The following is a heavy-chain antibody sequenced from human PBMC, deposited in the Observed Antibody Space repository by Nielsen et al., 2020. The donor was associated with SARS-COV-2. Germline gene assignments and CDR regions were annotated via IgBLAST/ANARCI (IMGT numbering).Heavy chain of an antibody. V-gene: IGHV1-24*01. CDR1: GYTLTELS. CDR3: AAVPAIGVVVAATRGFDL. Sequence: ASVKVSCKVSGYTLTELSMHWVRQAPGKGLEWMGGFDPEDGETIYAQKFQGRVTMTEDTSTDTAYMELSSLRSEDTAVYYCAAVPAIGVVVAATRGFDLWGRGTLVTVSS. CDR2: FDPEDGET. J-gene: IGHJ2*01. D-gene: IGHD2-15*01.